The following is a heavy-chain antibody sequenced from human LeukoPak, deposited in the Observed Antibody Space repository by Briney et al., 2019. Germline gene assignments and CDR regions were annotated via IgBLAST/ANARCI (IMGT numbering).Heavy chain of an antibody. V-gene: IGHV4-34*01. D-gene: IGHD6-13*01. CDR3: ARRESSSWYPLDAFDI. J-gene: IGHJ3*02. Sequence: PSETLSLTCAVYGGSFSGYYWSWIRQPPGKGLEWIGEINHSGSTNYNPSLKSRVTISVDTSKNQFSLKLSSVTAADTAVYYCARRESSSWYPLDAFDIWGQGTMVTVSS. CDR2: INHSGST. CDR1: GGSFSGYY.